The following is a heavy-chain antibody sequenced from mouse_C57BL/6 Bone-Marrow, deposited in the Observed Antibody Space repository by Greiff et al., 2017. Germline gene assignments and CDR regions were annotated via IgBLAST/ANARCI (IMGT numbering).Heavy chain of an antibody. J-gene: IGHJ3*01. CDR2: IWTGGGT. CDR3: ARLDSSGFAWFAY. CDR1: GFSLTSYA. Sequence: QVQLKQSGPGLVAPSQSLSITCTVSGFSLTSYAISWVRQPPGKGLEWLGVIWTGGGTNYNSALKSRLSISKDNSKSQGFLKMNSLQTDDTARYXCARLDSSGFAWFAYWGQETLVTVSA. V-gene: IGHV2-9-1*01. D-gene: IGHD3-2*02.